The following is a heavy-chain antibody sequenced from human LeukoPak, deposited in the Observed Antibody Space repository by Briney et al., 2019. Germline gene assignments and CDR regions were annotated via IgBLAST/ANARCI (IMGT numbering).Heavy chain of an antibody. J-gene: IGHJ4*02. CDR2: IKGDEGST. CDR1: GFTFTSYW. CDR3: ASSPLLYYYGSGSFEFDY. Sequence: GGSLRLSCAASGFTFTSYWIHWVRQAPGKGLVWVSRIKGDEGSTNYADSVKGRFTISRDSAKNTVYLHMNSLRVEDAAVYYCASSPLLYYYGSGSFEFDYWGQGTLVTVSS. D-gene: IGHD3-10*01. V-gene: IGHV3-74*01.